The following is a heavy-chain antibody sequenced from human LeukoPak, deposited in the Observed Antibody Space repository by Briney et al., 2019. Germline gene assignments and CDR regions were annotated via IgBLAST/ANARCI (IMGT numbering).Heavy chain of an antibody. V-gene: IGHV3-23*01. CDR1: GFTFSSYA. Sequence: PGGSLRLSCAASGFTFSSYAMSWVRQAPGKGLEWVSVISGSGDSTHYSDSVKGRFTISRDNSKNTLYLQMNSLRAEDTAVYYCARDLRSYAMAIWGQGITVTVSS. CDR2: ISGSGDST. CDR3: ARDLRSYAMAI. J-gene: IGHJ6*02. D-gene: IGHD3-10*01.